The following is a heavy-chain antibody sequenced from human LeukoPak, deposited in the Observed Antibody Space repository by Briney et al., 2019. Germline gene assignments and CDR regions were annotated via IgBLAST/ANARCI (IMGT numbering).Heavy chain of an antibody. CDR2: INPNSGGT. CDR1: GYTFTGYY. CDR3: ARDGGVYYDSSGYYRSDY. D-gene: IGHD3-22*01. Sequence: GASVKVSCKASGYTFTGYYMQWVRQAPGQGLEWMGRINPNSGGTNYAQKFQGRVTMTRDTSISTAYMELSRLRSDDTAVYYCARDGGVYYDSSGYYRSDYWGQGTLFTVSS. V-gene: IGHV1-2*06. J-gene: IGHJ4*02.